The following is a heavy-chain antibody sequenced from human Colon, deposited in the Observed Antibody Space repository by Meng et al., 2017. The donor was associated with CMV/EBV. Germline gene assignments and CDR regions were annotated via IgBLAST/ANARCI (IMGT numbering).Heavy chain of an antibody. J-gene: IGHJ4*02. Sequence: ASVKVSCKTSGYTFTDYYMHWVRQAPGQGLEWMGWMNPKSADTRYAPKFQGRVTMARDTSINTAYLELSSLRPDDTAVYFCARGGGAYWGQGTLVTVSS. CDR1: GYTFTDYY. CDR3: ARGGGAY. V-gene: IGHV1-2*02. CDR2: MNPKSADT. D-gene: IGHD3-10*01.